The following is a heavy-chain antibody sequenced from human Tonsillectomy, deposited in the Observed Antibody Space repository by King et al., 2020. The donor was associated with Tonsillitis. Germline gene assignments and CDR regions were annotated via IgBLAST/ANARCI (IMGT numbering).Heavy chain of an antibody. V-gene: IGHV2-5*01. CDR3: APAQYYYDSCSCQYAPFDY. D-gene: IGHD3-9*01. CDR2: IYWNEDK. J-gene: IGHJ4*02. CDR1: GFSLSISGLG. Sequence: TLKESGPTLVKPTQTLTLTCTFSGFSLSISGLGVGWIRQPPGKALEWLALIYWNEDKRYSPSLKNRLTITKDTSKNQVFLTMTNMDTVDTATYYCAPAQYYYDSCSCQYAPFDYWGQGTLVTVSS.